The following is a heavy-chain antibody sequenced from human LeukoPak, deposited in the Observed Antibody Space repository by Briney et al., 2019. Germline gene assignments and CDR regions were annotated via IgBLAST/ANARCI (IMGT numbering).Heavy chain of an antibody. CDR1: GGSISSSSYY. V-gene: IGHV4-39*01. CDR3: ARLPYGDYYFDY. D-gene: IGHD4-17*01. Sequence: PSETLSLTCTVSGGSISSSSYYWGWIRQPPGKGLEWIGSIYYSGSTYYNPSLKSRVTISVDTSKNQFSLKLSSVTAADTAVYYCARLPYGDYYFDYWGQGTLVTVSS. CDR2: IYYSGST. J-gene: IGHJ4*02.